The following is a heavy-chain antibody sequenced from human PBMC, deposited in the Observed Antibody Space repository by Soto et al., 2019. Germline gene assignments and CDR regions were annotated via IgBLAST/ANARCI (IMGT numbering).Heavy chain of an antibody. V-gene: IGHV4-30-2*01. CDR1: GGYIFRGGCS. CDR2: IYHSGST. Sequence: CVTCSVAGGYIFRGGCSWSRKKKPPGKGLEWIGYIYHSGSTYYNPSLKSRVTISVDRSKNQFSLKLSSVTAADTAVYYCASAPRYYYDSSGYYPLNYWGQGTLVTVSS. CDR3: ASAPRYYYDSSGYYPLNY. J-gene: IGHJ4*02. D-gene: IGHD3-22*01.